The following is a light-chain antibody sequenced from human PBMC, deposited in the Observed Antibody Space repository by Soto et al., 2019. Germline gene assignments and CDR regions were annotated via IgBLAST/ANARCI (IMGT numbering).Light chain of an antibody. J-gene: IGKJ4*01. CDR2: DAS. CDR3: QQYDNLPLT. V-gene: IGKV1-33*01. CDR1: KDISNY. Sequence: DIQMTQSPSSLSASVGDRVTITCQASKDISNYLNWYQQKPGKAPKLLIYDASNLETGVPSRFSGSGSGTDFTFTISSLQPEDIATYYCQQYDNLPLTFGGGTKVDIX.